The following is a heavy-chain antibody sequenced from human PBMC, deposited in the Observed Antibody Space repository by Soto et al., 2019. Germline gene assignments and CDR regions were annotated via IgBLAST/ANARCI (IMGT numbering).Heavy chain of an antibody. V-gene: IGHV1-46*01. J-gene: IGHJ6*02. D-gene: IGHD3-9*01. CDR2: INPSGGST. CDR3: ARGDLLTEPYYYYGMDV. CDR1: GYTFTSYY. Sequence: ASVKVSCKASGYTFTSYYIHWVRQAPGQGLEWMGIINPSGGSTSYAQKFQGRVTMTRDTSTSTVYMELSSLRSEDTAVYYCARGDLLTEPYYYYGMDVWGQGTTVTVSS.